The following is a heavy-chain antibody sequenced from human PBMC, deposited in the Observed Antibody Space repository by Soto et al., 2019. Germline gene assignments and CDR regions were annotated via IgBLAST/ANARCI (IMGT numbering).Heavy chain of an antibody. D-gene: IGHD4-17*01. Sequence: GGSLRLSCTASGFTFSSYAMTWVRQAPGRGQEGVSGITASGGRTYYADSVKARFTISRDNSKSTLYLQMNSLRAEDTAVYYFAKDTRYADYVRWFDSWGQGTLVTVSS. CDR2: ITASGGRT. J-gene: IGHJ5*01. V-gene: IGHV3-23*01. CDR1: GFTFSSYA. CDR3: AKDTRYADYVRWFDS.